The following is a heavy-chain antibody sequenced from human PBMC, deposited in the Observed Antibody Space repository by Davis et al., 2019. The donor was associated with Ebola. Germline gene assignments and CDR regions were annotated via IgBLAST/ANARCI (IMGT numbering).Heavy chain of an antibody. CDR3: ARKYCIGNCYSYFQH. CDR1: GFIFRDHY. CDR2: ISYDGTNK. D-gene: IGHD2-21*01. V-gene: IGHV3-30*03. Sequence: GGSLRLSCAASGFIFRDHYMHWVRQAPGKGLEWVAVISYDGTNKDYTDSVKGRFTISRDNSKNMLYLQMNSLRTEDTAVYYCARKYCIGNCYSYFQHWGQGTLVTVSS. J-gene: IGHJ1*01.